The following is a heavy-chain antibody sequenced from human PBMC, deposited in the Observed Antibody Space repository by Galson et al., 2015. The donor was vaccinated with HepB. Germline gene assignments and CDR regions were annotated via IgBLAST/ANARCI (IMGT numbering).Heavy chain of an antibody. V-gene: IGHV3-7*03. D-gene: IGHD3-3*01. CDR3: ARVYDFWSGYYTSYYYYYGMDV. Sequence: SLRLSCAASGFTLSRYWMSWVRQAPGKGLEWVANIKPDGKQDGSEKYYVDSVKGRFTISRDSAKNSLYLQMNSLRAEDTAVYYCARVYDFWSGYYTSYYYYYGMDVWGQGTTVTVSS. CDR2: IKPDGKQDGSEK. J-gene: IGHJ6*02. CDR1: GFTLSRYW.